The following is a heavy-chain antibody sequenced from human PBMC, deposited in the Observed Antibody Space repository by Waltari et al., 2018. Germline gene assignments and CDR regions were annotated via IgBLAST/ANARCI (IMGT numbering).Heavy chain of an antibody. CDR2: IDNSGST. V-gene: IGHV4-39*01. J-gene: IGHJ5*02. CDR3: ARHVQSRRSSSWFDP. Sequence: QLQLQESGPGLVKPSETLSLTCTVSGGSISSSSYYWGWIRQPPGKGLEWIGSIDNSGSTYYNPSLRRRVTMSVDTSKNQFSVKLSSVTAADTAVYYCARHVQSRRSSSWFDPWGQGTLVTISS. D-gene: IGHD2-2*01. CDR1: GGSISSSSYY.